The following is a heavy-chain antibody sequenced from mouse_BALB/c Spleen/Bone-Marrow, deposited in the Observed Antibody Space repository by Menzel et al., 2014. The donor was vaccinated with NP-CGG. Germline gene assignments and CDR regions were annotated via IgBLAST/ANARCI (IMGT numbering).Heavy chain of an antibody. CDR3: ARDEDYAMDY. V-gene: IGHV5-17*02. Sequence: EVKLMESGGGLVQPGGSRKLSCAASGFTFSSFGMHWVRQAPEKGLEWVAYISSGSSTIYYADTEKGRFTISRDNPKSTLFLQMTSLRSEDTAMYYCARDEDYAMDYWGQGTSVTVSS. CDR1: GFTFSSFG. CDR2: ISSGSSTI. J-gene: IGHJ4*01.